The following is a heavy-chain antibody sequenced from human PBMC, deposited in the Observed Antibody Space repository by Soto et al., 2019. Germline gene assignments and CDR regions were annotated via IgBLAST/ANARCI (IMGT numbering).Heavy chain of an antibody. CDR3: DRWGSGLPNYYDSSGYFYGMDV. D-gene: IGHD3-22*01. Sequence: SETLSLTCTVSGGSISSGDYYWSLILQPPWKGLEWIGYIYYSGSTYYNPSLKSRVTISLDTSKNQFSLKLSYVTAADTAVYYCDRWGSGLPNYYDSSGYFYGMDVWGQGTTVTVSS. CDR2: IYYSGST. CDR1: GGSISSGDYY. J-gene: IGHJ6*02. V-gene: IGHV4-30-4*01.